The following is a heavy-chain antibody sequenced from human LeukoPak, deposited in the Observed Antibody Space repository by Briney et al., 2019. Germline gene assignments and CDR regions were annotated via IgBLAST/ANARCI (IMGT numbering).Heavy chain of an antibody. Sequence: GGSLRLSCAASGFTFSSYSMNWVRQAPGKGLEWVSSISSSSSYIYYADSVKGRFTISRDNAKNSLYLQMNSLRAEDTAVYYCARDPPRGSCIDYWGQGTLVTVPS. CDR3: ARDPPRGSCIDY. CDR1: GFTFSSYS. D-gene: IGHD2-15*01. CDR2: ISSSSSYI. V-gene: IGHV3-21*01. J-gene: IGHJ4*02.